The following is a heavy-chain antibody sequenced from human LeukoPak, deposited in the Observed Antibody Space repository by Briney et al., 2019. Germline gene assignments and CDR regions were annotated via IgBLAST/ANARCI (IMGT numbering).Heavy chain of an antibody. Sequence: SEPLSLTCTVSGGSISSSSYYLGWIRQPPGKGLEWVGSMYYRGNTYYNLSLQSQVTITVDTTKNQFTLRVTSVTAADTALYYCARQIRDPGVTTCWLDSWGQGTLVTVSS. V-gene: IGHV4-39*01. J-gene: IGHJ5*01. CDR3: ARQIRDPGVTTCWLDS. CDR1: GGSISSSSYY. D-gene: IGHD4-17*01. CDR2: MYYRGNT.